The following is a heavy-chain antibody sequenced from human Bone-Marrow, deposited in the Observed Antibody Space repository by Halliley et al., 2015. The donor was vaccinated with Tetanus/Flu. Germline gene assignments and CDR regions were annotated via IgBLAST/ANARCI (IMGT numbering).Heavy chain of an antibody. CDR2: WYDGSND. J-gene: IGHJ3*02. V-gene: IGHV3-33*01. Sequence: WYDGSNDNYADSVKGRFTISRDNSKNTLYLQISSLRAEDTAVYYCAREFLITPGGGRSDAFEMWGQGTTVSVS. D-gene: IGHD2-15*01. CDR3: AREFLITPGGGRSDAFEM.